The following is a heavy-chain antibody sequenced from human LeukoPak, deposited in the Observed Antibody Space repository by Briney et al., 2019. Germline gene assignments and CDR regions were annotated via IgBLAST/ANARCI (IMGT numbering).Heavy chain of an antibody. V-gene: IGHV6-1*01. J-gene: IGHJ4*02. CDR3: ARLENWVFDY. Sequence: SQTLSLTCAISGDSVSSNSAAWNWIRQYPSRGLEWLGSTYYRSKWRNDYAVSVKSRITVNPDTSKNQFSLQLFSVTPEDTAVYYCARLENWVFDYWGQGTLVTVSS. D-gene: IGHD7-27*01. CDR2: TYYRSKWRN. CDR1: GDSVSSNSAA.